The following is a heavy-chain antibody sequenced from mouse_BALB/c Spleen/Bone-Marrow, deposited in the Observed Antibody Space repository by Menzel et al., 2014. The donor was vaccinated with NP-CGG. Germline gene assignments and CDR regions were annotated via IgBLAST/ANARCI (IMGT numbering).Heavy chain of an antibody. D-gene: IGHD1-2*01. V-gene: IGHV1-9*01. Sequence: QVQLKESGAELMKPGASVKISCKATGYTFSSYWIERVKQRPGHGLEWIGEILPGSGSTNYNEKFKGKATFTADTSSNTADMQLSSLTSEDSAVYYCARRVTTANYWGQGTTLTVSS. CDR1: GYTFSSYW. J-gene: IGHJ2*01. CDR3: ARRVTTANY. CDR2: ILPGSGST.